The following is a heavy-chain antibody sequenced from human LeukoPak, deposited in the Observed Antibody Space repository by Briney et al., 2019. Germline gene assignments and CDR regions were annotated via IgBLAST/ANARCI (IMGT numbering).Heavy chain of an antibody. V-gene: IGHV4-34*01. J-gene: IGHJ6*02. Sequence: SETLSLTCAVYGGSFSGYYWSWIRQPPGKGLEWIGEINHSGSTNYNPSLNSRVTISVDTSKNQFSLKLSSVTAADTAVYYCARARNYVYYYYGMDVWGQGTTVTVSS. CDR1: GGSFSGYY. CDR2: INHSGST. D-gene: IGHD1-7*01. CDR3: ARARNYVYYYYGMDV.